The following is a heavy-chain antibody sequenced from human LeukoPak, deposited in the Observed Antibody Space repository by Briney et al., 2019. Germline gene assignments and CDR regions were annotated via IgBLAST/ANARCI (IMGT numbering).Heavy chain of an antibody. D-gene: IGHD3-16*01. CDR1: GFTFSKFG. J-gene: IGHJ4*02. Sequence: QPGGSLRLSCAASGFTFSKFGMSWVRQSPGKGLEWVSAISGSGGSTFYADSVKGRFTIPRDNSKNTLYLHMNSLRVEDTAVYFCAKDDVGDLNLIDYWGQGTLVTVSS. CDR2: ISGSGGST. CDR3: AKDDVGDLNLIDY. V-gene: IGHV3-23*01.